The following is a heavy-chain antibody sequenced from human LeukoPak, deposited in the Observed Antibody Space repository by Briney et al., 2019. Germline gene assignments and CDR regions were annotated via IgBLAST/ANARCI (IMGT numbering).Heavy chain of an antibody. CDR3: ARVFGTSGWYYYYYMDV. Sequence: GASVKVSCKASGYTFTSYDINWVRQATGQGLEWMGWMNPNSGNTGYAQKFQGRVTMTRNTSISTAYMELSSLRSEDTAVYYCARVFGTSGWYYYYYMDVWGKGTTVTISS. CDR2: MNPNSGNT. V-gene: IGHV1-8*01. CDR1: GYTFTSYD. J-gene: IGHJ6*03. D-gene: IGHD6-19*01.